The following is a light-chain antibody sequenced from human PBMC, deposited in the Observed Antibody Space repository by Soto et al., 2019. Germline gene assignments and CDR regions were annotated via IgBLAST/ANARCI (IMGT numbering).Light chain of an antibody. Sequence: EIVMTQSPATLSVSPGERATLSCRASQSVSSNLAWDQQKPGQAPRLLIYGASTRATGIPARFSGSGSGTEFTLNISSLQSEDFAVYYCQQYNNWPGTFGQGTKVEIK. J-gene: IGKJ1*01. V-gene: IGKV3-15*01. CDR3: QQYNNWPGT. CDR2: GAS. CDR1: QSVSSN.